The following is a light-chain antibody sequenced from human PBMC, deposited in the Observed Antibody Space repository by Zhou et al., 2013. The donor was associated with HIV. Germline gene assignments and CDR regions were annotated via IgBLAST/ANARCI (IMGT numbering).Light chain of an antibody. Sequence: DIQMTQSPSTLSASVGARVTISCRASQSVSNWVAWFQQKPGTAPKLLIYQASLLESGVPSRFSGRASGTEFNLTISSLQADDFGTYFCQQYSTSSRSFGQGT. CDR1: QSVSNW. CDR2: QAS. CDR3: QQYSTSSRS. V-gene: IGKV1-5*03. J-gene: IGKJ1*01.